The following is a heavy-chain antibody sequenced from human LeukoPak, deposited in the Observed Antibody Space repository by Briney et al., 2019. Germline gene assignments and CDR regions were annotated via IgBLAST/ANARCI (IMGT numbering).Heavy chain of an antibody. D-gene: IGHD1-26*01. Sequence: GSLRLSCAASGFIFTDYGMHWVRQAPGKGLEWLTFIRYDGSDKYYADSVKGRFTISRDNSKNTLYLQMNSLRAEDTAVYYCAREWRGLLDYWGQGTLVTVSS. CDR3: AREWRGLLDY. V-gene: IGHV3-30*02. CDR2: IRYDGSDK. CDR1: GFIFTDYG. J-gene: IGHJ4*02.